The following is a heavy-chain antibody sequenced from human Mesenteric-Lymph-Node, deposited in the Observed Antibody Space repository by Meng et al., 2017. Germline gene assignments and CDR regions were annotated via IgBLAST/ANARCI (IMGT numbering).Heavy chain of an antibody. J-gene: IGHJ4*02. Sequence: GGSLRLSCAASGFTFSSYAMHWVRQAPGKGLEYVSAISSNGGSTYYANSVKGRFTISRDNSKNTLYLQMGSLRAEDMAVYYCARDSDDSSGLDYWGQGTLVTVSS. D-gene: IGHD3-22*01. V-gene: IGHV3-64*01. CDR2: ISSNGGST. CDR1: GFTFSSYA. CDR3: ARDSDDSSGLDY.